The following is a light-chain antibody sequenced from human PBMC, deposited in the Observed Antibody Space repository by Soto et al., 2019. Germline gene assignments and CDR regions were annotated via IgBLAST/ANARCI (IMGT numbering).Light chain of an antibody. CDR1: QSVADNH. V-gene: IGKV3-20*01. CDR3: HHYTRSPIFT. CDR2: DAS. Sequence: EVVSTQSPGTLSLSAGERATLSCRASQSVADNHLAWYQQKPGQAPRLLIYDASTRAAGIPDRFSGSGSGTDCTLTISRLEPEDFGVYFCHHYTRSPIFTFGPGTTVD. J-gene: IGKJ3*01.